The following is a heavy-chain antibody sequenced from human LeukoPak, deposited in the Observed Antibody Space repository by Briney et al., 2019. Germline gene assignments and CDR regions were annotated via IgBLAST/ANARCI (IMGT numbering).Heavy chain of an antibody. D-gene: IGHD3-9*01. CDR2: ISAYNGNT. CDR1: GYRFTSYG. V-gene: IGHV1-18*01. Sequence: ASVKVSCKASGYRFTSYGISWVRQAPGQGLEWMGWISAYNGNTNYAQKLQGRVTMTTDTSTSTAYMELRSLRSDDTAVYYCARGGLYVLRYFDWLYHKPPPLDYWGQGTLVTVSS. J-gene: IGHJ4*02. CDR3: ARGGLYVLRYFDWLYHKPPPLDY.